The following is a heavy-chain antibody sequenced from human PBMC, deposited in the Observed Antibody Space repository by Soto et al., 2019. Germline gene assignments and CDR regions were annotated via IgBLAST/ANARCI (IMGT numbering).Heavy chain of an antibody. Sequence: ASVKVSCKASGYTFTGYYMHWVRQAPGQGLEWMGWINPNSGGTNYAQKFQGRVTMTRDTSISPAYMELSRLRSDDTAVYYCARVGAGTRPLYYYYGMDVWGQGTTVTVSS. CDR2: INPNSGGT. CDR1: GYTFTGYY. J-gene: IGHJ6*02. D-gene: IGHD1-7*01. CDR3: ARVGAGTRPLYYYYGMDV. V-gene: IGHV1-2*02.